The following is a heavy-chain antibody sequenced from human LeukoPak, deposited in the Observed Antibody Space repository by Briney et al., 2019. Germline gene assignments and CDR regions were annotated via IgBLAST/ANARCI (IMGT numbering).Heavy chain of an antibody. CDR3: ARGGIDIVSVPVSNWFDP. Sequence: ASVKVSFTSSAYTFINYGITWVRQAPGQGLGWMGWSSPYNGKTNYAQKLQGRVTMTTDTSTNTAYMELRSLRSDDTAVYYCARGGIDIVSVPVSNWFDPWGQGTLVTVSS. V-gene: IGHV1-18*01. CDR1: AYTFINYG. J-gene: IGHJ5*02. D-gene: IGHD2/OR15-2a*01. CDR2: SSPYNGKT.